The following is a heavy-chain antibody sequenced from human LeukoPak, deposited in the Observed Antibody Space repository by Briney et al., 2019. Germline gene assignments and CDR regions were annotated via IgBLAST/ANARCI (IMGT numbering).Heavy chain of an antibody. J-gene: IGHJ3*02. CDR3: ARGIQLWFRAFDI. CDR1: GYSFTNYW. D-gene: IGHD5-18*01. CDR2: IYPGDSDT. V-gene: IGHV5-51*01. Sequence: GESLKISCKASGYSFTNYWIGWVRQMPGKGLEWMGIIYPGDSDTRYSPSFQGQVTISADKSISTAYLQWSSLKASDTAMYYCARGIQLWFRAFDIWGQGTMVTVSS.